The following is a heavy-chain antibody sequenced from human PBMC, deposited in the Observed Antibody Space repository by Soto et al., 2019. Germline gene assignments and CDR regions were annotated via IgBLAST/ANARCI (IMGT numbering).Heavy chain of an antibody. V-gene: IGHV6-1*01. CDR2: TYYRSKWYN. CDR1: GDSVSSNSAA. D-gene: IGHD3-3*01. Sequence: SQTLSLTCAISGDSVSSNSAAWNWIRQSPSRGLEWLGRTYYRSKWYNDYAVSVKSRITINPDTSKNQFSLQLNSVTPEDTAVYYCARVMGIFGVVGYYYYGMDVWGQGNPGHRLL. J-gene: IGHJ6*02. CDR3: ARVMGIFGVVGYYYYGMDV.